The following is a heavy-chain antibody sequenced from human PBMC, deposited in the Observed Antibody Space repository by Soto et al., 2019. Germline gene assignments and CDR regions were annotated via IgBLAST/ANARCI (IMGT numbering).Heavy chain of an antibody. V-gene: IGHV3-30*18. D-gene: IGHD3-22*01. CDR1: GFTFSSDG. Sequence: GGSLRLSCAASGFTFSSDGMHWVRQAPGKGLEWVAVISYDGSNKYYADSVKGRFTISRDNSKNTLYLQMNSLRAEDTAVYYCAKDGPYYYDSSGYYSGYYYYGMDGWGQGTTVTVSS. CDR3: AKDGPYYYDSSGYYSGYYYYGMDG. J-gene: IGHJ6*02. CDR2: ISYDGSNK.